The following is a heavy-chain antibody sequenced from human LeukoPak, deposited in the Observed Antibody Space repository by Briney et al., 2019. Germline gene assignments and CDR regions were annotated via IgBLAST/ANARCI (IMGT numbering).Heavy chain of an antibody. CDR3: VIEPNDPDTGDC. D-gene: IGHD5-18*01. J-gene: IGHJ4*02. Sequence: GGSLRLSCAASGFTFSSYWMSWVRQAPGKGLEWVANIKQDGSDKYYVDSVKGRFTISRDNAKNSLYLQMNSLRAEDTAVFYCVIEPNDPDTGDCWGQGTLVTVSS. CDR1: GFTFSSYW. CDR2: IKQDGSDK. V-gene: IGHV3-7*02.